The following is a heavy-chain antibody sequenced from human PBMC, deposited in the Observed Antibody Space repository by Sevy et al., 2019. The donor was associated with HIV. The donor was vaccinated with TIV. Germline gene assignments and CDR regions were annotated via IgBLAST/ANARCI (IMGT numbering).Heavy chain of an antibody. CDR3: AANKDYYESSGPPFDY. V-gene: IGHV1-24*01. CDR2: FDPEDGET. CDR1: GYTLNKLS. D-gene: IGHD3-22*01. Sequence: ASVKVSCKVSGYTLNKLSMHWVRQAPGKGLEWMGSFDPEDGETFYAQKFQGRVTMTEDTSTDTAYMELSSLRSEDTAVYYCAANKDYYESSGPPFDYWGQGTLVTVSS. J-gene: IGHJ4*02.